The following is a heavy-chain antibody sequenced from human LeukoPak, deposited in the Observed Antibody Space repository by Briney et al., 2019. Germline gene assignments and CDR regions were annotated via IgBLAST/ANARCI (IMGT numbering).Heavy chain of an antibody. J-gene: IGHJ6*03. V-gene: IGHV1-69-2*01. CDR1: GYTFSDHY. Sequence: ASVKISCKASGYTFSDHYMYWVRQAPGKGLEWMGRVDPEDGETIYAENFHGRVIITADTSTNTAYMELSSLRSEDTAVYYCATDRIDYGSGRRCDMDVWGKGTTVTVSS. D-gene: IGHD3-10*01. CDR2: VDPEDGET. CDR3: ATDRIDYGSGRRCDMDV.